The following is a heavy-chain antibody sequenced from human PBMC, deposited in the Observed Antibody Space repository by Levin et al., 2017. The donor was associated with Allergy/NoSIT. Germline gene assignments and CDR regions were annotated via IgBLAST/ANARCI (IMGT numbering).Heavy chain of an antibody. CDR3: ARCVGGREPLDAFDI. CDR2: IYYSGST. Sequence: SETLSLTCTVSGDSLDSNYWTWIRQPPGKGLEWIGYIYYSGSTNYNSSLKSRVTISVDTSKNQFSLKVTSVTAADPAVYYCARCVGGREPLDAFDIWGQGTMVTVSS. D-gene: IGHD3-16*01. CDR1: GDSLDSNY. J-gene: IGHJ3*02. V-gene: IGHV4-59*01.